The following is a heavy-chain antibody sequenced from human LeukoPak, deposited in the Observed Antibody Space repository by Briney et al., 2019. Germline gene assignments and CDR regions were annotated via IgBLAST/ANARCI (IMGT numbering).Heavy chain of an antibody. CDR2: IYTSGST. D-gene: IGHD3-3*01. V-gene: IGHV4-61*02. J-gene: IGHJ5*02. CDR1: GGSISSGSYY. CDR3: ARDRLEIYDFWSGPRGSRNRFDP. Sequence: SQTLSLTCTVSGGSISSGSYYWSWIRQPAGKGLEWIGRIYTSGSTNYNPSLKSRVTISVDTSKNQFSLKLSSVTAADTAVYYCARDRLEIYDFWSGPRGSRNRFDPWGQGTLVTVSS.